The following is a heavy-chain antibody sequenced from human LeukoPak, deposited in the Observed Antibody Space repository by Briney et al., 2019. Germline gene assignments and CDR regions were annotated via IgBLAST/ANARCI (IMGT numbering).Heavy chain of an antibody. D-gene: IGHD3-16*01. J-gene: IGHJ1*01. V-gene: IGHV6-1*01. CDR1: GDTVSSKSGA. CDR3: ASEQGGSFHH. Sequence: SQTLSLTCVISGDTVSSKSGAWNWIRQSPSRGLEWLGRTYYRSEWFNDYEESVKSRIIINADTSKNQISLQLKSVSPEDTAVYYRASEQGGSFHHWGQGTLVFVSS. CDR2: TYYRSEWFN.